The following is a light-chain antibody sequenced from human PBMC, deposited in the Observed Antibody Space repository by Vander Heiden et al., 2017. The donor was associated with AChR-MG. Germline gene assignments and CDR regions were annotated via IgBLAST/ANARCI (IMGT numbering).Light chain of an antibody. CDR1: GRDVGAYNH. CDR2: EVD. V-gene: IGLV2-8*01. CDR3: SSYAGRNSWV. Sequence: QSALTQPPSASGSPGQSVTISCTGTGRDVGAYNHVSWHQQHPGKAPKLIIYEVDKRPSGVPDRFSGSKSGYTASLTVSGLQAEDEADYYCSSYAGRNSWVFGGGTKLT. J-gene: IGLJ3*02.